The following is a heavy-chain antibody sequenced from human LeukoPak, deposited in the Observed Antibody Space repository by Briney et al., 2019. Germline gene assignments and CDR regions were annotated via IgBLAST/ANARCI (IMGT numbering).Heavy chain of an antibody. D-gene: IGHD2-8*02. V-gene: IGHV3-33*06. Sequence: GGSLRLSCAASGFTFSSYGMHWVRQAPGKGLEWVAVIWYDGSNKYYADSVKGRFTISRDNSKNTLFLQMSNLRDEDTAVYYCAKRGTGSWSFDYWGQGSLVIVSS. CDR1: GFTFSSYG. CDR2: IWYDGSNK. J-gene: IGHJ4*02. CDR3: AKRGTGSWSFDY.